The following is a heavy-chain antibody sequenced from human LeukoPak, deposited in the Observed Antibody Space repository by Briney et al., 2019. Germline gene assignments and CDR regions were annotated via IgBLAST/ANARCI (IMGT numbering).Heavy chain of an antibody. CDR1: GGSFSGYY. CDR3: ARVSSSTSLSFDY. J-gene: IGHJ4*02. Sequence: PSETLSLTCAVYGGSFSGYYWSWIGQPPGKGLEWIGYIYYSGSTYYNPSLKSRVTISVDTSKNQFSLKLSSVTAADTAVYYCARVSSSTSLSFDYWGQGTLVTVSS. V-gene: IGHV4-34*01. CDR2: IYYSGST. D-gene: IGHD2-2*01.